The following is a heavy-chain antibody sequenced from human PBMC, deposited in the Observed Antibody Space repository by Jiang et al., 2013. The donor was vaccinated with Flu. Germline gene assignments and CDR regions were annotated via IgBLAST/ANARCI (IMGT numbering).Heavy chain of an antibody. CDR1: GGSISSYY. J-gene: IGHJ4*02. CDR3: ARGAPGYSYGYDY. D-gene: IGHD5-18*01. V-gene: IGHV4-59*12. Sequence: KPSETLSLTCTVSGGSISSYYWSWIRQPPGKGLEWIGYIYYSGSTYYNPSLKSLVTISVDTSKNQFSLKLSSVTAADTAVYYCARGAPGYSYGYDYWGQGTLVTVSS. CDR2: IYYSGST.